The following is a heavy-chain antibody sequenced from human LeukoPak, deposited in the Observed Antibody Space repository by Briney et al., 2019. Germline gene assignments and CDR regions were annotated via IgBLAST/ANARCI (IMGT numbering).Heavy chain of an antibody. CDR2: ISGSGGST. CDR1: GFTFSTYA. V-gene: IGHV3-23*01. Sequence: GGSLRLSCAASGFTFSTYAMNWVRQAPGKGLEWVSSISGSGGSTYYADSVKGRFTLSRDNSGNTLYLQMNSLRVEGTAVYYCAKVSYGATVTTNDWGQGTLVTVSS. J-gene: IGHJ4*02. CDR3: AKVSYGATVTTND. D-gene: IGHD4-17*01.